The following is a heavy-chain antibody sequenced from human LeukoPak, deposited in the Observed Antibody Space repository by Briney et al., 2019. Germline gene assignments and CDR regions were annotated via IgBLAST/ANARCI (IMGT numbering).Heavy chain of an antibody. J-gene: IGHJ4*02. CDR3: ARDYYDSSGYDF. CDR1: GYTFTTYS. V-gene: IGHV1-3*01. Sequence: ASVKVSCKASGYTFTTYSIHWVRQAPGQRLEWMGWINADSGDTKSSQKFQGRVTITRDTSASTAYMELSSLRSEDTAVYYCARDYYDSSGYDFWGQGTLVTVSP. CDR2: INADSGDT. D-gene: IGHD3-22*01.